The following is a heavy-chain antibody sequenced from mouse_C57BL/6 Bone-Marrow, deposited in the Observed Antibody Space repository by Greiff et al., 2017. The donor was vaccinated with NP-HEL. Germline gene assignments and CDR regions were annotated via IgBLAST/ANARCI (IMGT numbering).Heavy chain of an antibody. Sequence: EVQGVESGGDLVKPGGSLKLSCAASGFTFSSYGMSWVRQTPDQRLEWVATISSGGSYTYYPDSVKGRFTISRDNAKNTLYLQMSSLKSEDTAMYYCARHDDGYYPYAMDYWGQGTSVTVSS. CDR3: ARHDDGYYPYAMDY. V-gene: IGHV5-6*01. D-gene: IGHD2-3*01. CDR1: GFTFSSYG. CDR2: ISSGGSYT. J-gene: IGHJ4*01.